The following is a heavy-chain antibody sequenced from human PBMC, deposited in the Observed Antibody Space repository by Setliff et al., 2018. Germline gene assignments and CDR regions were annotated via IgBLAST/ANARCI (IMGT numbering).Heavy chain of an antibody. CDR2: IYHSGST. D-gene: IGHD3-10*01. CDR3: ARVPSYGSGSYYYYYYGMDV. V-gene: IGHV4-4*02. J-gene: IGHJ6*02. Sequence: PSETLSLTCAVSGGSISSSNWWNWVRQPPGKGLEWIGEIYHSGSTNYNPSLKSRVTISVDKSKNQFSLKLSSVTAADTAVYYCARVPSYGSGSYYYYYYGMDVWGQGTTVTVSS. CDR1: GGSISSSNW.